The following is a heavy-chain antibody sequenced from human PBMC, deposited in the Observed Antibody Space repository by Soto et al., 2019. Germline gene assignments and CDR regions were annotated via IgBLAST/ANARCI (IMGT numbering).Heavy chain of an antibody. CDR1: GGSISSYY. CDR2: IYYSGST. Sequence: SETLSLTCTVSGGSISSYYWSWIRQPPGKGLEWIGYIYYSGSTNYNPSLKSRVTISVDTSKNQFSLKLSSVTAADTAVYYCARGGWGDFDYWGQGTLVTVSS. J-gene: IGHJ4*02. V-gene: IGHV4-59*01. CDR3: ARGGWGDFDY. D-gene: IGHD3-10*01.